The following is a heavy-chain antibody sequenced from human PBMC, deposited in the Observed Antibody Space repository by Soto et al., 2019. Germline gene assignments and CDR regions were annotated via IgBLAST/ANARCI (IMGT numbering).Heavy chain of an antibody. CDR3: ARGWYANWFDP. J-gene: IGHJ5*02. D-gene: IGHD6-13*01. V-gene: IGHV4-59*01. Sequence: SETLCLTCPVSGGSISSYYWSWIRQPPGKGLEWIGYIYYSGSTNYNPSLKSRVTISVDTSKNQFSLKLSSVTAADTAVYYCARGWYANWFDPWGQGTLVTVSS. CDR2: IYYSGST. CDR1: GGSISSYY.